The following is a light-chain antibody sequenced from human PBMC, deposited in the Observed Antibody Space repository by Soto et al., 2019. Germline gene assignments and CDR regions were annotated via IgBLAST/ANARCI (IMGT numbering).Light chain of an antibody. CDR2: DVS. J-gene: IGLJ2*01. V-gene: IGLV2-11*01. Sequence: QSALTQPRSVSGSPGQSVTISCTGTSSDVGGYNYVSWYQQHPGKAPKLMIYDVSKRPSGVPDRFSGSKSGNTASLTISGLQAEDGADYYCCSSAGSYPQLFGGGTKLTVL. CDR1: SSDVGGYNY. CDR3: CSSAGSYPQL.